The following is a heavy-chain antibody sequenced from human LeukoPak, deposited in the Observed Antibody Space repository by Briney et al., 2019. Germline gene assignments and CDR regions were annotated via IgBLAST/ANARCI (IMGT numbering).Heavy chain of an antibody. D-gene: IGHD1-26*01. V-gene: IGHV3-7*03. CDR1: GFTFSTYW. CDR2: IKQDGSEK. Sequence: GGSLRLSCAASGFTFSTYWMSWVRQAPGKGLEWVANIKQDGSEKYYVDSVKGRFTISRDNGKNSLFLQMNNLRAEDTAVYYCARDKWELLDYWGQGTLVTVSS. J-gene: IGHJ4*02. CDR3: ARDKWELLDY.